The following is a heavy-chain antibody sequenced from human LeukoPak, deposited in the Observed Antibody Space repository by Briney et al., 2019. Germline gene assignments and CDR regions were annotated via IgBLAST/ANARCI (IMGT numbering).Heavy chain of an antibody. CDR3: ARDFWGSGDY. D-gene: IGHD7-27*01. CDR2: IKEDGSAI. CDR1: GFTFSNYW. J-gene: IGHJ4*02. V-gene: IGHV3-7*01. Sequence: GGSLRLSCAASGFTFSNYWMSWVCQAPVKGLEWVANIKEDGSAIYYMDSVKGRFTISRDNAKNSVYLQMNSLRGEDTAVYYCARDFWGSGDYWGQGALVTVSS.